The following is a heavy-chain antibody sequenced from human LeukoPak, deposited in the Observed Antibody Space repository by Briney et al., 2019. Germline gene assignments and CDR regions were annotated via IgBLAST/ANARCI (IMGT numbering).Heavy chain of an antibody. D-gene: IGHD3-10*01. V-gene: IGHV3-30-3*01. CDR2: IWYGGDIT. J-gene: IGHJ3*02. CDR1: GFTFRDYA. CDR3: VRASCDVPACQGRDPFDI. Sequence: GTSLRLSCAASGFTFRDYAMHWVRQAPGKGLEWVAVIWYGGDITDYSDSLKGRFTVSRDDSKNSLYLQMDSLTVEDTALYSCVRASCDVPACQGRDPFDIWGQGTMVTVSS.